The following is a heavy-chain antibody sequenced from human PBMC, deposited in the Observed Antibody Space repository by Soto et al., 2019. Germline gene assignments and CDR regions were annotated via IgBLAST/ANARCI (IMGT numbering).Heavy chain of an antibody. CDR1: GFTFSSYG. V-gene: IGHV3-30*18. J-gene: IGHJ6*02. CDR2: ISYDGSNK. CDR3: AKAHCSSASCNPQYYYYYGMDV. Sequence: QSGGSLRLSCAASGFTFSSYGMHWVRQAPGKGLEWVALISYDGSNKFYADSVKGRFTISRDNSKNTLFLQMNSLRAEDTAVYFCAKAHCSSASCNPQYYYYYGMDVWGQGTTVTVSS. D-gene: IGHD2-2*01.